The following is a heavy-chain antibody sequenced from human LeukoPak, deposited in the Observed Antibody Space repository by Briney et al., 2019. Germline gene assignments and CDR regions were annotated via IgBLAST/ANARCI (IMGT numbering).Heavy chain of an antibody. Sequence: AGESLKISCKDSGNSFASSWIGWVRQMPGKGLDWMGIIYPGDSDSRYSASFQGQVTISADKSIRTAYLQWSSLKASDTAMYYCARVRSGDYSEDAFDIWGQGTMVTVSS. D-gene: IGHD1-26*01. CDR1: GNSFASSW. J-gene: IGHJ3*02. CDR2: IYPGDSDS. CDR3: ARVRSGDYSEDAFDI. V-gene: IGHV5-51*01.